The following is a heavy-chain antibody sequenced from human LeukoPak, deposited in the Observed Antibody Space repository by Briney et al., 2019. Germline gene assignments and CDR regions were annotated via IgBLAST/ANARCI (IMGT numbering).Heavy chain of an antibody. V-gene: IGHV1-2*02. CDR3: ARVTITMVRGVRNYFDY. D-gene: IGHD3-10*01. CDR2: INPNSGGT. J-gene: IGHJ4*02. Sequence: ASLKVSCTASGYTLTGYYMHWVRQAPGQGLEWMGWINPNSGGTNYAQKFQGRVTMTRDTSISTTYMELSRLRSDDTAVYYCARVTITMVRGVRNYFDYWGQGTLVTVSS. CDR1: GYTLTGYY.